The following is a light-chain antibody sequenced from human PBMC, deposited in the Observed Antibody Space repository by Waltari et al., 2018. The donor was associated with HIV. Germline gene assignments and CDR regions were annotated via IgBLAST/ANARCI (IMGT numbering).Light chain of an antibody. CDR3: QSYDRSLSGVI. Sequence: QSVLTQPPSVSGAPGQRVTISCTGNTSNLGAGSDVAWYQQLPGTAPKLLIYGDANRPSGVPDRFSGSTSGTSASLAITGLRAEDECDYYCQSYDRSLSGVIFGGGTKLTVL. CDR1: TSNLGAGSD. J-gene: IGLJ2*01. V-gene: IGLV1-40*01. CDR2: GDA.